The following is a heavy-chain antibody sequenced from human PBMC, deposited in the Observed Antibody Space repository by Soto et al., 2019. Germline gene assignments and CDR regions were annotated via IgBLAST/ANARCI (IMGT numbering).Heavy chain of an antibody. D-gene: IGHD1-26*01. J-gene: IGHJ6*03. V-gene: IGHV4-34*01. CDR3: ARSWDNNYYYYYMDV. Sequence: SETLSLTCAVYGGSFSGYYWSWIRQPPGKGLEWIGEINHSGSTNYNPSLKSRVTISVDTSKNQFSLKLSSVIAADTAVYYCARSWDNNYYYYYMDVWGKGTTVTVSS. CDR2: INHSGST. CDR1: GGSFSGYY.